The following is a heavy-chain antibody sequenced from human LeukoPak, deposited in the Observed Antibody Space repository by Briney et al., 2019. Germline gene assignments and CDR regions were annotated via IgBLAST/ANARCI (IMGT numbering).Heavy chain of an antibody. CDR1: GFTFSRDW. Sequence: GGSLRLSCAASGFTFSRDWMHWVRQAPGQGLEWVALIWYDGSNKYYADSVKGRFTISRDNSKSTVYLQMNSLRVEDTAIYYCARDRPTGSYYSIDYWGQGTLAAVSS. CDR3: ARDRPTGSYYSIDY. D-gene: IGHD1-26*01. CDR2: IWYDGSNK. V-gene: IGHV3-33*08. J-gene: IGHJ4*02.